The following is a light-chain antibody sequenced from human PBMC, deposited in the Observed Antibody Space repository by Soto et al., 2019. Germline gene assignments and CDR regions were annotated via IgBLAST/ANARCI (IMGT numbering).Light chain of an antibody. J-gene: IGKJ4*01. CDR2: VAS. CDR3: QQYQNWPLT. CDR1: QSVSSN. Sequence: EIVMTQSPATLSVSPGEGATLSCRASQSVSSNFAWYQQKPGQAPRLLIYVASTRATGIPARFSGSGSGTEFPLSISSLQSEDVAVYYCQQYQNWPLTFGGGTKVEIK. V-gene: IGKV3-15*01.